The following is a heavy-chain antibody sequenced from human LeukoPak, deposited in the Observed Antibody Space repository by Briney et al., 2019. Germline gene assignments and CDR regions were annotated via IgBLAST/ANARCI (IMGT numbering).Heavy chain of an antibody. V-gene: IGHV1-2*02. CDR3: ARDRRWVTAIIRDAFDI. CDR1: GYTFTGYY. D-gene: IGHD2-21*02. Sequence: GASVKVSCKASGYTFTGYYMHWVRQAPGQGLEWMEWINPNSGGTNYAQKSQGRVTMTRDTSISTAYMELSRLRSDDTAVYYCARDRRWVTAIIRDAFDIWGQGTMVTVSS. J-gene: IGHJ3*02. CDR2: INPNSGGT.